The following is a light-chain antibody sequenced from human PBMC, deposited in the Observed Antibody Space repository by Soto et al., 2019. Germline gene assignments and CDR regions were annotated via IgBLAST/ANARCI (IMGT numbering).Light chain of an antibody. V-gene: IGKV3-15*01. J-gene: IGKJ5*01. CDR3: QQYDGSPPSIT. Sequence: EIVLTQSPGTLSVSPGERVTLSCRASQSVGTNLAWYQQKPGQAPRLLIYGAFTRATDIPARFSASGSGTEFTLTISSLQSEDFVVYYCQQYDGSPPSITFGQGTRLEIK. CDR2: GAF. CDR1: QSVGTN.